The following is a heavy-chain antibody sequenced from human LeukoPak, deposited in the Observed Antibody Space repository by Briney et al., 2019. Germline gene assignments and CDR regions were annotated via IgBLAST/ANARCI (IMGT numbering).Heavy chain of an antibody. CDR2: ISGSGGST. V-gene: IGHV3-23*01. CDR1: GFTFSSYA. Sequence: GGSLRLSCAASGFTFSSYAMSWVRQAPGKGLEWVSAISGSGGSTYYADAVKGRFTISGDNSKNTMYLEMNSLRAEDTAVYYCAKALHDSRGYFDYWGQGVVVTVSS. J-gene: IGHJ4*02. CDR3: AKALHDSRGYFDY. D-gene: IGHD1-1*01.